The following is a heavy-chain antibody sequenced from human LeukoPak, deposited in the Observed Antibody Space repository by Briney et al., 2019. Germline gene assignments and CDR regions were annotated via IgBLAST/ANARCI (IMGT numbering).Heavy chain of an antibody. CDR1: GDSVSSNSAA. J-gene: IGHJ4*02. V-gene: IGHV6-1*01. CDR2: TYYRSKWYN. Sequence: SQTLSLTCAISGDSVSSNSAAWNWIRQSPSRGLEWLGRTYYRSKWYNDYAVSVKSRITINPDTSKNQFSLKLSSVTAADTAVYYCARANREVGAPYFDYWGQGTLVTVSS. D-gene: IGHD1-26*01. CDR3: ARANREVGAPYFDY.